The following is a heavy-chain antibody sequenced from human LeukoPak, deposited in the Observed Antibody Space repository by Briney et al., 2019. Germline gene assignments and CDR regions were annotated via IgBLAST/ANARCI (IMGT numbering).Heavy chain of an antibody. CDR2: INAGNGNT. Sequence: GASVNVSCKASGYNFTSYALHWVRQAPGQRLEWMGWINAGNGNTKYSQKFQGRVTITRDTSASTAYMELSSLRSEDTAVYYCARERAVGATTSRFDPWGQGTLVTVSS. D-gene: IGHD1-26*01. CDR1: GYNFTSYA. J-gene: IGHJ5*02. CDR3: ARERAVGATTSRFDP. V-gene: IGHV1-3*01.